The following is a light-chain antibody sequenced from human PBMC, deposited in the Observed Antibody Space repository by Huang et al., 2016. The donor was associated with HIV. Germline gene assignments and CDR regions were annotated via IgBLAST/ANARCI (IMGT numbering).Light chain of an antibody. Sequence: EIVLTQSPGTLSLSPGERATLSCRASQSVSSSSLAWYRQKRGQAPRLLSYGASNRATGIPDRFSGSGSGADFTLTINRLEPEDFAVYYCQQYGRSPWTFGLGTKVEVK. CDR1: QSVSSSS. V-gene: IGKV3-20*01. J-gene: IGKJ1*01. CDR3: QQYGRSPWT. CDR2: GAS.